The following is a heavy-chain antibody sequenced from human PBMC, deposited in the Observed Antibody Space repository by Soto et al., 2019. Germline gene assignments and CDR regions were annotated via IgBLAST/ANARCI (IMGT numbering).Heavy chain of an antibody. CDR2: IFSNDER. D-gene: IGHD2-15*01. J-gene: IGHJ5*02. V-gene: IGHV2-26*01. CDR1: GFSLSNAGMG. CDR3: AQTEDGGRSRTPAGWFDA. Sequence: QVTLKESGPVLVKPTETLTLTCTVSGFSLSNAGMGVSWIRQPPGQAPEWLAHIFSNDERRFSTSLKNRLTISKDTSNSQVVLIMTNMDPVDTGTYYCAQTEDGGRSRTPAGWFDAWGQGTLVTVSS.